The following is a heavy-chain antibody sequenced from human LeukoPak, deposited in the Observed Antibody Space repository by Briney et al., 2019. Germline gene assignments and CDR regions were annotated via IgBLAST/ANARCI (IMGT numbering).Heavy chain of an antibody. CDR1: GFTFSSYA. CDR3: AKDGRGNYGSGSYYFDY. Sequence: GGSLRLSCAASGFTFSSYAMSWVRQAPGKGLECISGFSGSGGSTYYADSVKGRFTISRDNFKNTLYLQMNSLRTEDTAVYYCAKDGRGNYGSGSYYFDYWGQGTLVTVSS. J-gene: IGHJ4*02. D-gene: IGHD3-10*01. CDR2: FSGSGGST. V-gene: IGHV3-23*01.